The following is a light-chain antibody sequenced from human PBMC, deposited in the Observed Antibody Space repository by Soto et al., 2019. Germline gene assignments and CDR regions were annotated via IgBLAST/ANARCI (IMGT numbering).Light chain of an antibody. CDR2: AAS. CDR3: QQADIFPLT. Sequence: DIQMTQSPSSVSASVGERVVITCRASQDISNYLAWYQQKPGDDPELLIYAASRLKRGVPSRFSGSRSGTDFTRIIDSLQPEDFATYYCQQADIFPLTFGGGTKLEI. V-gene: IGKV1-12*01. CDR1: QDISNY. J-gene: IGKJ4*01.